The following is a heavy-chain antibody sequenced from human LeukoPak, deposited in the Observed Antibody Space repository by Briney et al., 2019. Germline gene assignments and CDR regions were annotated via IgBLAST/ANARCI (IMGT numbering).Heavy chain of an antibody. CDR2: TYSGGNT. CDR3: ARVRNYFPIDY. J-gene: IGHJ4*02. D-gene: IGHD2/OR15-2a*01. V-gene: IGHV3-53*01. Sequence: GGSLRLSCAASGFTVSSSHMTWVRQTPGKGLEWVSVTYSGGNTDYADSVKGRFTISRDNSKNTLYLQMSSLRVEDTAIYYCARVRNYFPIDYWGQGTFVIVSS. CDR1: GFTVSSSH.